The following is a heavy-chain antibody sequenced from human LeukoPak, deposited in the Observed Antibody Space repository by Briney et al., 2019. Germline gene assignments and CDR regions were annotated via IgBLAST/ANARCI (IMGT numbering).Heavy chain of an antibody. Sequence: GGSLRLSCAASGFTFSNAWMSWVRQAPGKGLEWVGRIKSKTDGGTTDYAAPVKGRFTISRDDSKNTLYLQMNSLKTEDTAVYYCTTENLLLWFGESLGYFDYWGQGTLVTVSS. J-gene: IGHJ4*02. CDR2: IKSKTDGGTT. D-gene: IGHD3-10*01. CDR1: GFTFSNAW. V-gene: IGHV3-15*01. CDR3: TTENLLLWFGESLGYFDY.